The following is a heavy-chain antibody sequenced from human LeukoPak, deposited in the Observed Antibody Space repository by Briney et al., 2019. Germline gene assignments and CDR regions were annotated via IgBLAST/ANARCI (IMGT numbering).Heavy chain of an antibody. Sequence: PGGSLRLSCAASGFIFSSYAMSWVRQAPGKRLEWVSTISGSGGSTYYADSVKGRFTISRDNSKNTMYLQMNSLRAEDTALNYXXXEXSCINDVCXGDFDYXGQGTLVTVSS. J-gene: IGHJ4*02. CDR1: GFIFSSYA. CDR3: XXEXSCINDVCXGDFDY. CDR2: ISGSGGST. D-gene: IGHD2-8*01. V-gene: IGHV3-23*01.